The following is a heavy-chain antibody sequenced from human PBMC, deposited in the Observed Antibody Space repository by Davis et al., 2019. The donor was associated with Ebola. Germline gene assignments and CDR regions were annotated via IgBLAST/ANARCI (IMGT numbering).Heavy chain of an antibody. CDR3: ARAIGKYGDFDY. CDR1: GFTFSNYA. Sequence: GESLKISCAASGFTFSNYAMSWVRQAPGKGLEWVSGISGSGATTYYADSVKGRFTISRDNAKNSLYLQMNSLRAEDTAVYYCARAIGKYGDFDYWGQGTLVTVSS. J-gene: IGHJ4*02. V-gene: IGHV3-23*01. D-gene: IGHD1-26*01. CDR2: ISGSGATT.